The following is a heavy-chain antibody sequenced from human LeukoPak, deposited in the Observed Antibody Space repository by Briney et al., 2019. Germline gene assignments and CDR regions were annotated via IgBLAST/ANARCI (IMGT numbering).Heavy chain of an antibody. CDR1: GGTFSSYA. D-gene: IGHD6-13*01. CDR3: ARDLHSSSWYTEVC. CDR2: IIPIFGTA. Sequence: GAAVKVSCKASGGTFSSYAISWVRQAPGQGLEWMGGIIPIFGTANYAQKFQGRVTITADESTSTAYMELSSLRSEDTAVYYCARDLHSSSWYTEVCWGQGTLVTVSS. J-gene: IGHJ4*02. V-gene: IGHV1-69*13.